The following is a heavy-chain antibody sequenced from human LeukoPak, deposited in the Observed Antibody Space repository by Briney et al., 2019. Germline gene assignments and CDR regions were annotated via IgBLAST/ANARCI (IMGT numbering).Heavy chain of an antibody. CDR3: ARDVVVPAAMRGDFDY. Sequence: ASVKVSCKASGYTFTGYYMRWVRQAPGQGLEWMGWINPNSGGTNYAQKFQGRVTMTRDTSISTAYMELSRLRSDDTAVYYCARDVVVPAAMRGDFDYWGQGTLVTVSS. J-gene: IGHJ4*02. V-gene: IGHV1-2*02. CDR1: GYTFTGYY. D-gene: IGHD2-2*01. CDR2: INPNSGGT.